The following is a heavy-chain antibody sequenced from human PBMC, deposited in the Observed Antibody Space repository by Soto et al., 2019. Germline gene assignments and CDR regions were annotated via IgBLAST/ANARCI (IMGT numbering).Heavy chain of an antibody. CDR3: ARDARLRQGFDY. CDR2: IYYSGST. J-gene: IGHJ4*02. CDR1: GGSISSSSYY. D-gene: IGHD3-16*01. V-gene: IGHV4-39*02. Sequence: SETLSLTCTVSGGSISSSSYYWGWIRQPPGKGLEWIGSIYYSGSTYYNPSLKSRVTISVDTSKNQFSLKLSSVTAADTAVYYCARDARLRQGFDYWGQGTLVTVSS.